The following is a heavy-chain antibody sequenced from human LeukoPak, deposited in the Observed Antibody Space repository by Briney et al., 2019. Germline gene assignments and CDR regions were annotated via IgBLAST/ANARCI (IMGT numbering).Heavy chain of an antibody. J-gene: IGHJ5*02. CDR2: IYHSGST. V-gene: IGHV4-38-2*01. D-gene: IGHD3-10*01. CDR1: GYSISSGYY. CDR3: YGSGSYFEWYDP. Sequence: SETLSLTCAVSGYSISSGYYWGWIRQPPGKGLEWIGSIYHSGSTYYNPSLKSRVTISVDTSKNQFSLKLSSVTAADTAVYYCYGSGSYFEWYDPWGQGTLVTVSS.